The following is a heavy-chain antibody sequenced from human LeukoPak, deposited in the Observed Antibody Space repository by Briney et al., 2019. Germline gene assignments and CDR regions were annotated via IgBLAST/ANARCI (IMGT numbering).Heavy chain of an antibody. V-gene: IGHV1-2*06. CDR2: INPNSGDT. Sequence: ASVKVSRKASGYTFIGYYMHWVRQAPGHGLEWMGRINPNSGDTNYAQKFQGRVTMTRDTSISTAYMELSRLRSDDTAIYYWARYHTVTTIDYWGQGTLVTVSS. CDR3: ARYHTVTTIDY. CDR1: GYTFIGYY. D-gene: IGHD4-17*01. J-gene: IGHJ4*02.